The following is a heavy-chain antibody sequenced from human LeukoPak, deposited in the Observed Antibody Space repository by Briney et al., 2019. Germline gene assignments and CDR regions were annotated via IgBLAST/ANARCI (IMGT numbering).Heavy chain of an antibody. Sequence: SETLSLTCAVCGGSFSGYYWSWIRQPPGKGLEWIGEINHSGSTNYNPSLKSRVTISVDTSKNQFSLKLSSVTAADTAVYDCATWDIVATSFTDYWGQGTLVTVSS. CDR2: INHSGST. CDR3: ATWDIVATSFTDY. V-gene: IGHV4-34*01. J-gene: IGHJ4*02. D-gene: IGHD5-12*01. CDR1: GGSFSGYY.